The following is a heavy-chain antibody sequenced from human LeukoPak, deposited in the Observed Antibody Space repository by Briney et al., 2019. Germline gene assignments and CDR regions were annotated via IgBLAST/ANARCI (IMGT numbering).Heavy chain of an antibody. Sequence: GGSLRLSCAASGFIVSNNYMSWVRQAPGKGLVWVSAISGITGSTYYADSVKGRFTISRDNSKNKLYLQVDSLRAEDTAIYYCAPMAAAGKYFGHWGQGTLVTVSS. V-gene: IGHV3-23*01. CDR2: ISGITGST. CDR1: GFIVSNNY. J-gene: IGHJ4*02. D-gene: IGHD2-15*01. CDR3: APMAAAGKYFGH.